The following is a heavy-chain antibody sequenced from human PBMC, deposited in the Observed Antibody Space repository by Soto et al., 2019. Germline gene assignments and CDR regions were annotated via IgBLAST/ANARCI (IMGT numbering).Heavy chain of an antibody. V-gene: IGHV4-39*01. CDR2: IYYTGET. J-gene: IGHJ4*02. CDR3: ARFPLGSGSYLDY. Sequence: SDTLTRTCSVSSRSISNTHHFWGWIRQPPGKGLEWIGRIYYTGETFYDPSLQSRVTMSVDTSKNQFSLRLNSVTAADTAVYYCARFPLGSGSYLDYWGQGTLVTVS. CDR1: SRSISNTHHF. D-gene: IGHD3-10*01.